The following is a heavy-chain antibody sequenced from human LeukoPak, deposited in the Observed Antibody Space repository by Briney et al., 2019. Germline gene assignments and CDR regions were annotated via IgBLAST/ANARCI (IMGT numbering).Heavy chain of an antibody. D-gene: IGHD6-19*01. Sequence: SETLSLTCAVYGGSFSGYYWSWIRQPPGKGLEWIGEINRSGSTNYNPSLKSRVIISVDTSKNQFSLKLSSVTAADTAVYYCAREPGYSSGWYFSAFDYWGQGTLVTVSS. CDR1: GGSFSGYY. CDR2: INRSGST. V-gene: IGHV4-34*01. CDR3: AREPGYSSGWYFSAFDY. J-gene: IGHJ4*02.